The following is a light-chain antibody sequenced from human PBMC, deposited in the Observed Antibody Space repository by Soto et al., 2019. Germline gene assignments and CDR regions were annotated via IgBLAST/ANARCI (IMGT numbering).Light chain of an antibody. Sequence: QSVLTQPPSVSGAPGQRGTISCTGSSSNLGAGYEVHWYQQIPGKAPKLLIYGNNNRPSGVPDRFSGSKSGTSASLAITGLQAEDEADYYCQSYDISLSGYVFGTGTKVTVL. J-gene: IGLJ1*01. CDR2: GNN. V-gene: IGLV1-40*01. CDR3: QSYDISLSGYV. CDR1: SSNLGAGYE.